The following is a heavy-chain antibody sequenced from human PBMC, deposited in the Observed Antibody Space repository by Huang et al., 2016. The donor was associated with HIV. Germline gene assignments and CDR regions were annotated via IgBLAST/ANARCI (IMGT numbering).Heavy chain of an antibody. CDR3: ARARGYYYGSGGYYSRYYFDY. Sequence: QVQLVQSGAEVKKPGASVRVSCRSSGYTFTNYDINGVRQATGQGLEGMGWRNPNIGNTGFAQKFQGRVTIIMNTSISTAYMELSSLRSEDTAVYYCARARGYYYGSGGYYSRYYFDYWGQGTLVTVSS. V-gene: IGHV1-8*03. CDR1: GYTFTNYD. D-gene: IGHD3-22*01. CDR2: RNPNIGNT. J-gene: IGHJ4*02.